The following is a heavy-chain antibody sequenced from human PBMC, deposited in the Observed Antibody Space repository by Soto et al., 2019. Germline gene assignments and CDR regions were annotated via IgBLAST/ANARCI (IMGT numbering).Heavy chain of an antibody. V-gene: IGHV5-51*01. D-gene: IGHD1-26*01. CDR1: GYSFASHW. CDR3: ARYSGSYWHYLDF. CDR2: IYPGDSDT. Sequence: GESLKISCKGSGYSFASHWVAWVRQMPEKGLEWIGTIYPGDSDTKYSSAFRGHVNISADTSVSTAYLQWRSLEATDSAIYYCARYSGSYWHYLDFWGQGTLVTVSS. J-gene: IGHJ4*02.